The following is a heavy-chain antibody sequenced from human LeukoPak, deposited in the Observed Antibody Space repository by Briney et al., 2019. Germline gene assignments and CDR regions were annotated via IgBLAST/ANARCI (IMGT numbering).Heavy chain of an antibody. CDR2: ISSSSSYI. CDR1: GFTFSSYS. J-gene: IGHJ3*02. V-gene: IGHV3-21*01. D-gene: IGHD6-13*01. CDR3: ARDSAAGGETDAFDI. Sequence: GGSLRLSCAASGFTFSSYSMNWVRQAPGKGLEWVSSISSSSSYIYYADSVKGRFTISRDNAKNSLYLQMNSLRAEDTAVCYCARDSAAGGETDAFDIWGQGTMVTVSS.